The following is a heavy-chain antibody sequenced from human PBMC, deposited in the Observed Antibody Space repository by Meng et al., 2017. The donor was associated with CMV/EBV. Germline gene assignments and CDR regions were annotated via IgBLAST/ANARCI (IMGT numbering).Heavy chain of an antibody. V-gene: IGHV1-8*01. D-gene: IGHD6-19*01. CDR2: MNPNSGNT. Sequence: GSTFNSYDINWVRQATGQGLEWMGWMNPNSGNTGYAQKFQGRVTMTRNTSISTAYMELSSLRSEDTAVYYCARGESSSGWYGTNFDYWGQGTLVTVSS. CDR1: GSTFNSYD. CDR3: ARGESSSGWYGTNFDY. J-gene: IGHJ4*02.